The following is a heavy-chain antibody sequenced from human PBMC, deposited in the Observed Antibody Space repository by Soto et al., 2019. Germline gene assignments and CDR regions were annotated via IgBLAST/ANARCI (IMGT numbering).Heavy chain of an antibody. D-gene: IGHD5-18*01. V-gene: IGHV4-30-4*01. Sequence: QVQLQESGPGLVKPSQTLSLTCTVSCGSISSGDYYWSWIRQPPGKGLEWIGYIYYSGSTYYNPSHNRRVTISLDTSKNQFSLKLSSVTAADTAVYYCARVVAMVNGLDYWGQGTLVTFSS. CDR2: IYYSGST. CDR1: CGSISSGDYY. J-gene: IGHJ4*02. CDR3: ARVVAMVNGLDY.